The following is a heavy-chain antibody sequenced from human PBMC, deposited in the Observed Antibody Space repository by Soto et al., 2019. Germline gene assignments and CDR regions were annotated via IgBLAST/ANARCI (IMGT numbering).Heavy chain of an antibody. V-gene: IGHV3-21*01. CDR1: GFTFSSYS. CDR2: ISSSSSYI. J-gene: IGHJ4*02. Sequence: EVQLVESGGGLVKPGGSLRLSCAASGFTFSSYSMNWVRQAPGKGLEWVSSISSSSSYIYYADSVKGRFTISRDNAKNSMYLEMNSLKAEDRAVYYCARAERAREFDYWGQGTLVTVSS. CDR3: ARAERAREFDY.